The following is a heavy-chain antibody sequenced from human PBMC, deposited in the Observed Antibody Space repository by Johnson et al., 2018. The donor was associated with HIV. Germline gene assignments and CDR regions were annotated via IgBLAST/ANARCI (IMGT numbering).Heavy chain of an antibody. CDR3: ARDGAQQLARDAFDI. CDR2: ISFDGTNK. V-gene: IGHV3-30-3*01. Sequence: QMLLVESGGGVVQPGRSLGLSCTASGFTFSRNAMHWVRQAPGKGLEWVAVISFDGTNKHYGDSVRGRFTVSRDNSKNTLYLQMNSLRAEDTAVYYCARDGAQQLARDAFDIWGQGTMVTVSS. D-gene: IGHD6-13*01. J-gene: IGHJ3*02. CDR1: GFTFSRNA.